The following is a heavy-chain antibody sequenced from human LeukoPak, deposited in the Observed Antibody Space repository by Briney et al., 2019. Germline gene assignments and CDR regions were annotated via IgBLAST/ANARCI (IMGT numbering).Heavy chain of an antibody. CDR3: ARGFGLRYFDWLSVPDY. CDR1: GFTFSSYA. CDR2: ISGSGGST. V-gene: IGHV3-23*01. J-gene: IGHJ4*02. D-gene: IGHD3-9*01. Sequence: GGSLRLSCAASGFTFSSYAMSWVRQAPGKGLEWVSAISGSGGSTYYADSVKGRFTISRDNSKNTLYLQMNSLRAEDTAVYYCARGFGLRYFDWLSVPDYWGQGTLVTVSS.